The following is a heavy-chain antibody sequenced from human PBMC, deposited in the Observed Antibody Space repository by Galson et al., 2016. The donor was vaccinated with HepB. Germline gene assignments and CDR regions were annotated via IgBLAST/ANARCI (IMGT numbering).Heavy chain of an antibody. V-gene: IGHV3-64D*06. Sequence: RLSGATSGGTFSSYSRHWVRQSPGKGLEYVSTISGNGGSTYYADSVKGRFTISRDNSKSTLYLQMSSLRAAAQAVYYCVNGTRLVASWGQGTLVTVSS. CDR1: GGTFSSYS. CDR3: VNGTRLVAS. D-gene: IGHD1-14*01. J-gene: IGHJ4*02. CDR2: ISGNGGST.